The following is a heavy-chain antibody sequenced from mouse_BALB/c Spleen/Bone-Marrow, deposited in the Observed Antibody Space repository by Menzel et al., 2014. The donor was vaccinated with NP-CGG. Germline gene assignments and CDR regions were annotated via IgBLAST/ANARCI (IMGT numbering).Heavy chain of an antibody. V-gene: IGHV1-4*01. Sequence: VQLQQSGAELARPGASVKMSCKASGYTFTSYTIHWAKQRPGQGLEWIGYINPSSGYTNYNQKFKDKATLTADTSSSTAYMQLSSLTSEDSAVYYCARGGLRLPYAMDYWGQGTSVTVSS. CDR2: INPSSGYT. CDR1: GYTFTSYT. CDR3: ARGGLRLPYAMDY. J-gene: IGHJ4*01. D-gene: IGHD1-2*01.